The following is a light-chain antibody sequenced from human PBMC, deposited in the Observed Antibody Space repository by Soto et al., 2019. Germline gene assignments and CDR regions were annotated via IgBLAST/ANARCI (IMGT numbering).Light chain of an antibody. CDR1: SSDVGGYNY. CDR3: SSYTSRSTIV. Sequence: QSAQTQPASVSGSPGHSITISCTGTSSDVGGYNYVSWYQQHPGKAPKLMIYEVSNRPSGVSNRFSGSKSGNTASLTISGLQAEEEADYYCSSYTSRSTIVFGTGTKVTVL. J-gene: IGLJ1*01. V-gene: IGLV2-14*01. CDR2: EVS.